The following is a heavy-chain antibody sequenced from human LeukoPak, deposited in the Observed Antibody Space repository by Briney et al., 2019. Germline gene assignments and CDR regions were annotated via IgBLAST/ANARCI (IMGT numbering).Heavy chain of an antibody. CDR1: GGTFSSYA. Sequence: GASVKVSCKASGGTFSSYAISWVRQAPGQGLEWMGGIIPNFGTANYAQKFQGRVTITADESTSTAYMELSSLRSEDTAVYYCARGRVVAATSWFDPWGQGTLVTVSS. CDR3: ARGRVVAATSWFDP. J-gene: IGHJ5*02. CDR2: IIPNFGTA. V-gene: IGHV1-69*13. D-gene: IGHD2-15*01.